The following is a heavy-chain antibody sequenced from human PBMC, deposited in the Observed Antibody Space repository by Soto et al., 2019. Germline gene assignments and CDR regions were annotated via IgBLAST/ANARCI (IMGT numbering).Heavy chain of an antibody. CDR2: VYETGST. CDR3: ARSSGSFYLNFDY. J-gene: IGHJ4*02. D-gene: IGHD3-10*01. Sequence: SETLSLTCTVSGGSINSYYWNWVRQPPGKGLEWIAYVYETGSTDYNPSLKSRLTISLDTSKNHFSLKLSSVTAADTAVCYCARSSGSFYLNFDYWGQGALVTVSS. V-gene: IGHV4-59*01. CDR1: GGSINSYY.